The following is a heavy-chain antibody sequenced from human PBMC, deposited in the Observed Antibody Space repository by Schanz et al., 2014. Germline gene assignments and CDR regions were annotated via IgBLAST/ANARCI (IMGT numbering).Heavy chain of an antibody. CDR3: AKQIHYDILTVTRN. D-gene: IGHD3-9*01. V-gene: IGHV3-23*04. J-gene: IGHJ4*02. CDR2: LSGSGGST. CDR1: GFTFSSYA. Sequence: VQLVESGGGVVQFGRSLRLSCVASGFTFSSYAMSWVRQAPGKGLEWVSALSGSGGSTYYADSVKGRFTISRDNSKNTLYLQMNSLRAEDTAVYYCAKQIHYDILTVTRNWGQGILVTVSS.